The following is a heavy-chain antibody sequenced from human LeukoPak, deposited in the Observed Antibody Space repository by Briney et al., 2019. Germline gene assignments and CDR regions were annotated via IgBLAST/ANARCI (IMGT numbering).Heavy chain of an antibody. Sequence: SETLSLTCTVSGGSLSSGGYYWSWLRQPAGTGLEWIGRIYTSGNTNYNPSLKSRVTISVDTSKNQFSLKLSSVTAADTAVYYCATSDTAEAELGYWGQGTLVTVSS. J-gene: IGHJ4*02. V-gene: IGHV4-61*02. CDR3: ATSDTAEAELGY. D-gene: IGHD5-18*01. CDR2: IYTSGNT. CDR1: GGSLSSGGYY.